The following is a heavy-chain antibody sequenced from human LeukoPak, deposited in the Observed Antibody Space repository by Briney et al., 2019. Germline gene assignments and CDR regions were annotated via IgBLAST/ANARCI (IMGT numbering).Heavy chain of an antibody. V-gene: IGHV1-46*03. J-gene: IGHJ4*02. CDR1: GYTFTSYY. CDR3: ARRDYDFWSGYYTGSGYFDY. CDR2: INPSGGST. Sequence: ASVKVSCKASGYTFTSYYMHWVRQAPGQGLEWMGIINPSGGSTSYAQKFQGRVTMTRDTSTSTVYMELSSLRSEDTAVYYCARRDYDFWSGYYTGSGYFDYWGQGTLVTVSS. D-gene: IGHD3-3*01.